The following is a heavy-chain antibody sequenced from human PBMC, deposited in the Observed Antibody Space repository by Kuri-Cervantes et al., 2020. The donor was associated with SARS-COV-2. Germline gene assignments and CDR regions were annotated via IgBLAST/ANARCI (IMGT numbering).Heavy chain of an antibody. J-gene: IGHJ4*02. CDR1: GFSLSTSGMC. CDR3: ARSIEPSGGFDY. CDR2: IDWDDDK. V-gene: IGHV2-70*11. D-gene: IGHD1-26*01. Sequence: SGPTLVKPTQTLTLTCTFSGFSLSTSGMCVSWIRQPPGKALEWLARIDWDDDKYYSTSLKTRLTISKDTSKNQVVLTMTNLDPVDTGTCYCARSIEPSGGFDYWGQGTLVTVSS.